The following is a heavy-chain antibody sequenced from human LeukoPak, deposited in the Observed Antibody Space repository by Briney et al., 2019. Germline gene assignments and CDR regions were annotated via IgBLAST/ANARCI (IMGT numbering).Heavy chain of an antibody. V-gene: IGHV3-64*01. CDR1: GFTFSSYA. Sequence: GGSLRLSCAASGFTFSSYAMHWVRQAPGKGLEYVSAISSNGGSTYYANSVKGRFTISRDNSKNTLYLQMGSLRAEDIAVYYCARESIAAKGGDYWGQGTLVTVSS. CDR2: ISSNGGST. J-gene: IGHJ4*02. D-gene: IGHD6-6*01. CDR3: ARESIAAKGGDY.